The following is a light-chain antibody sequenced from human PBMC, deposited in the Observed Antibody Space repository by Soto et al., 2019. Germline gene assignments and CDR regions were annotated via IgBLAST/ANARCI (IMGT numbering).Light chain of an antibody. J-gene: IGLJ1*01. CDR1: NSNIGRNT. Sequence: QSVVTQPPSASGTPGQRVTISCSGNNSNIGRNTVNWYQQLPGTAPKLLIYRNNQRPSGVPDRFSGSKSGTSASLAISGLQSDDESDYYCASWDDGLTGYVFGTGTKVTVL. CDR3: ASWDDGLTGYV. CDR2: RNN. V-gene: IGLV1-44*01.